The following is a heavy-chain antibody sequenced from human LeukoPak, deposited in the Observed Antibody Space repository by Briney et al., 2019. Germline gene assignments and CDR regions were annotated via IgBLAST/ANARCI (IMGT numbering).Heavy chain of an antibody. J-gene: IGHJ4*02. CDR1: GYTFTGYY. D-gene: IGHD3-22*01. Sequence: GASVKVSCKASGYTFTGYYMHWVRQAPGQGLEWMGWISAYNGNTNYAQKLQGRVTMTTDTSTSTAYMELRSLRSDDTAVYYCARDSPRYYDSSGYYATTTFDYWGQGTLVTVSS. V-gene: IGHV1-18*04. CDR2: ISAYNGNT. CDR3: ARDSPRYYDSSGYYATTTFDY.